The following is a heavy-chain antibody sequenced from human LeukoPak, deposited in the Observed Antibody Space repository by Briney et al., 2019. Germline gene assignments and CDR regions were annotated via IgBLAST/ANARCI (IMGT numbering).Heavy chain of an antibody. Sequence: PGGSLRLSCAASGFTFSNAWMSWVRQAPGEGLEWGSIIYSGGSTYYAASVKGRFTLSRDNSKRTIYLQMKSLRAEDTAVYSCARISIWGQGTLVTVSS. D-gene: IGHD3-3*02. J-gene: IGHJ4*02. CDR1: GFTFSNAW. CDR3: ARISI. V-gene: IGHV3-53*01. CDR2: IYSGGST.